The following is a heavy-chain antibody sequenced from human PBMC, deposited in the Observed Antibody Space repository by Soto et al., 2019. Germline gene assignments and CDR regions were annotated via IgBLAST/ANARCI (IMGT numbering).Heavy chain of an antibody. J-gene: IGHJ6*02. Sequence: PGGSLRRSCEASGFMFSTYLMSWVRQAPGKGVEWVANIKQGGNEKFYVDSVKGRFTISRDNAKKSLLLQMNSLRPEDTAVYYCVGALTYEVPYYYYGMDVWGQGTTVTVSS. D-gene: IGHD3-16*01. CDR2: IKQGGNEK. V-gene: IGHV3-7*01. CDR3: VGALTYEVPYYYYGMDV. CDR1: GFMFSTYL.